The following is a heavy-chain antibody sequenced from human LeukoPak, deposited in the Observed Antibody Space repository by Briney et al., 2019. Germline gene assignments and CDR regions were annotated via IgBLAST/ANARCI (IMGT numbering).Heavy chain of an antibody. CDR2: INPNSGGT. J-gene: IGHJ4*02. CDR3: ARAFYDFWSGYYTPYFDY. V-gene: IGHV1-2*02. Sequence: ASVKVSCKASRYTFTGYYMHWVRQAPGQGLEWMGWINPNSGGTNYAQKFQGRVTMTRDTSITTAYMEVSRLTFDDTAVYYCARAFYDFWSGYYTPYFDYWGQGNLVTVSS. CDR1: RYTFTGYY. D-gene: IGHD3-3*01.